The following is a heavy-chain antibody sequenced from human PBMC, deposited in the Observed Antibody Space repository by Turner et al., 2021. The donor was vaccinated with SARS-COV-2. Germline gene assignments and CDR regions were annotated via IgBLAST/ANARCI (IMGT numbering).Heavy chain of an antibody. D-gene: IGHD2-15*01. J-gene: IGHJ6*02. Sequence: EVQLVESGGGLVQPGGSRRRSCAASGFTFSSYWMNWVLQVPGKGLEWVVNIKQDGSQRYYVDSLKGRFTISRDNAKNSLYLQMNSLRAEVTAVYFCAREESGSFGAYGMDVWGQGTTVTVSS. CDR1: GFTFSSYW. CDR2: IKQDGSQR. V-gene: IGHV3-7*03. CDR3: AREESGSFGAYGMDV.